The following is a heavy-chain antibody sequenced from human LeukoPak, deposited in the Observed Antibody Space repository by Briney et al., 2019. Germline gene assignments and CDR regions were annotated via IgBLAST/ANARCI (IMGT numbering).Heavy chain of an antibody. D-gene: IGHD1/OR15-1a*01. Sequence: GASVKVSCKASGYTFTSYDINWVRQATGQGLEWMGWMNPNSGNTGYAQKFQGRVTMTRNTSISTAYMELSSLRSEDTAVYYCARRTPGVREHGFDPWGQGTLVTVSS. CDR1: GYTFTSYD. CDR3: ARRTPGVREHGFDP. CDR2: MNPNSGNT. V-gene: IGHV1-8*01. J-gene: IGHJ5*02.